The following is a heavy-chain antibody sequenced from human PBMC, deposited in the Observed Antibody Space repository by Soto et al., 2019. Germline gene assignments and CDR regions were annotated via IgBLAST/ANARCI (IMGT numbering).Heavy chain of an antibody. Sequence: EVQLSESGGGLVQPGGSLRLSCAASGFTFDTYAMTWVRQAPGQGLEWVSGISGSGGSTYYADSVKGRFTISRDNSKNTLYLQLSSLRADDAAGYFCAKAIIAFVRNYDYAMDVWGQGTTVTVSS. CDR1: GFTFDTYA. CDR2: ISGSGGST. V-gene: IGHV3-23*01. J-gene: IGHJ6*02. CDR3: AKAIIAFVRNYDYAMDV. D-gene: IGHD5-12*01.